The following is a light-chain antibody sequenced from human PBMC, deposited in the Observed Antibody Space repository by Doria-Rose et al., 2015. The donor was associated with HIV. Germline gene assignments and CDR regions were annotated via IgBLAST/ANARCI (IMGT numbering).Light chain of an antibody. CDR3: QSYDSSLSGYV. CDR2: GNI. Sequence: QTVVTQEPSVSEAPGHRVTISCTGSSSNIGAGYDVHWYQQLPGTAPKLLIYGNINRPSGVPDRISGSRSGTSASLAITGLQAEDEADYYCQSYDSSLSGYVFGTGTKVTVL. J-gene: IGLJ1*01. CDR1: SSNIGAGYD. V-gene: IGLV1-40*01.